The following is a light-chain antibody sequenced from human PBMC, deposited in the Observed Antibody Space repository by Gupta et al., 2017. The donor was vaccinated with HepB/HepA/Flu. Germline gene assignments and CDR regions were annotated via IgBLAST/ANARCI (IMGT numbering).Light chain of an antibody. J-gene: IGLJ2*01. V-gene: IGLV2-14*03. CDR1: SSDIGCYDY. CDR2: DVR. Sequence: QSALTQAAPVSGSPGQAITISCTGTSSDIGCYDYVSWYQQHPGKSPKLLIYDVRKRPAGVSDRFSGSKSGNTASLTISGLRAEDEADYFCSSYTNMRIRVFGGGTKVTVL. CDR3: SSYTNMRIRV.